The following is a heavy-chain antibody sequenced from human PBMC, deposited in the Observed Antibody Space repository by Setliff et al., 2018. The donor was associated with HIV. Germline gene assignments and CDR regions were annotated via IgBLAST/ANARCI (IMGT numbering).Heavy chain of an antibody. CDR3: TRPQYIYDNSDSDN. D-gene: IGHD3-22*01. CDR2: IKTEAEGYAT. Sequence: GESLKISCGASGFTFSGSPMHWVRQASGKGLEWVGRIKTEAEGYATAYAASVKGRFTISRDGSKNTAYLQMNSLKTEDTAIYYCTRPQYIYDNSDSDNWGQGALVTVSS. V-gene: IGHV3-73*01. J-gene: IGHJ4*02. CDR1: GFTFSGSP.